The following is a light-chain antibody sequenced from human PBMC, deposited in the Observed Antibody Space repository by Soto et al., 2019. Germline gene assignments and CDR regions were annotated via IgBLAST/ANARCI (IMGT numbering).Light chain of an antibody. CDR1: QSISGW. Sequence: DIHMTQSPSTLSASVGYRFTITCRASQSISGWLAWYQQKPVQAPKLLXYDASTFESGVPSRFSGSGSGTEFTLTISSLQREDFANYYCQQYTSYYQCTFGQGTRLEIK. CDR3: QQYTSYYQCT. J-gene: IGKJ5*01. CDR2: DAS. V-gene: IGKV1-5*01.